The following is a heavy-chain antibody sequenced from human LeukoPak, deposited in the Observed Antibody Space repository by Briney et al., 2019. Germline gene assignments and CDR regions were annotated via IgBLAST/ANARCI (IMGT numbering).Heavy chain of an antibody. J-gene: IGHJ4*02. D-gene: IGHD5-12*01. V-gene: IGHV1-69*05. CDR2: IIPIFGTA. CDR3: ARDPLDSGYVIV. Sequence: SVKVSCKASRGTFSSYAISWVRQAPGQGLEWMGGIIPIFGTANYAQKFQGRVTITTDESTSTAYMELSSLRSEDTAVYYCARDPLDSGYVIVWGQGTLVTVSS. CDR1: RGTFSSYA.